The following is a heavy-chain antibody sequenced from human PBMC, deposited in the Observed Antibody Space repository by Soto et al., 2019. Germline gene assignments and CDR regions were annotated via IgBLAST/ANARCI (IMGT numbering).Heavy chain of an antibody. CDR3: ARCGSSCSVGF. J-gene: IGHJ4*02. V-gene: IGHV4-30-4*01. Sequence: QVELQESGPGLAKPSQTLSLTCTVSGGSISSGDYYWSWIRQPPGKGLEWIGYIYYSGSTYYNPSLNSRVTISVDTSKSQFSLKRSSVTAAYTAVYYCARCGSSCSVGFWGQGTLVTVSS. CDR1: GGSISSGDYY. CDR2: IYYSGST. D-gene: IGHD2-15*01.